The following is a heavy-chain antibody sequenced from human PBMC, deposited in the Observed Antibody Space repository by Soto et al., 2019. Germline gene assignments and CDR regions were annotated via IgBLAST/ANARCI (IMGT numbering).Heavy chain of an antibody. D-gene: IGHD2-15*01. J-gene: IGHJ5*02. CDR3: ARDERTGYCSGGGCYPPNWFDP. CDR1: GGTFSSYA. V-gene: IGHV1-69*12. Sequence: QVQLVQSGAEVKKPGSSVKVSCKASGGTFSSYAISWVRQAPGQGLEWMGGIIPIFGTANYAQKFQGRVTITANDSTSTAYIELSSMRSEDTSVYYCARDERTGYCSGGGCYPPNWFDPWGQGTLVTVSS. CDR2: IIPIFGTA.